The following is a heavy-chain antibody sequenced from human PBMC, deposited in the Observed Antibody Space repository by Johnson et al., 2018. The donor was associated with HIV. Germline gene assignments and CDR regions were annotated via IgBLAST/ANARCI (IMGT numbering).Heavy chain of an antibody. J-gene: IGHJ3*02. CDR3: ANLLITWTFGVVLDDAFDI. Sequence: QVQLVESGGGLIQPGGSLRLSCAASGFTFSSYAMHWVRQAPGKGLEWVAVISYDGSNKYYADSVKGRFTISRDNSKNTLYLQMNSLRAEDTAVYYCANLLITWTFGVVLDDAFDIWGQGTMVTVSS. V-gene: IGHV3-30-3*01. D-gene: IGHD3-3*01. CDR1: GFTFSSYA. CDR2: ISYDGSNK.